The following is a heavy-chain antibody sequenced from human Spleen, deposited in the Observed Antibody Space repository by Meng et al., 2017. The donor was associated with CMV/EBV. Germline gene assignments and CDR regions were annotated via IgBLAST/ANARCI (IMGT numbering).Heavy chain of an antibody. J-gene: IGHJ4*02. CDR3: ARVQGGYYYFDY. CDR1: GGSISSSSYY. V-gene: IGHV4-39*07. CDR2: IYYSGST. D-gene: IGHD1-26*01. Sequence: GSLRLSCTVSGGSISSSSYYWGWIRQPPGKGLEWIGSIYYSGSTYYNPSLKSRVTISVDTSKNQFSLKLSSVTAADTAVYYCARVQGGYYYFDYWGQGTLVTVSS.